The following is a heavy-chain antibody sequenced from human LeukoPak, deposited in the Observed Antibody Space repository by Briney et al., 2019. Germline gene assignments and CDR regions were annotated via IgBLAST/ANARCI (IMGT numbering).Heavy chain of an antibody. CDR2: TYPGDSDT. J-gene: IGHJ4*02. Sequence: HGESLKISCKGSGYTFNNYWIGWVRQIPGKGLEWMGITYPGDSDTRYSPSFQGQVTISADKSISTAYLQWNSLKASDTAMYYCARQKSGIRGYFAYWGQGTLVTVSS. CDR3: ARQKSGIRGYFAY. CDR1: GYTFNNYW. V-gene: IGHV5-51*01. D-gene: IGHD3-10*01.